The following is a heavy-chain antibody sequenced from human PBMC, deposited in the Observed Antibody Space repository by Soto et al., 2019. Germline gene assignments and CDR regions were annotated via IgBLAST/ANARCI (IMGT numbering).Heavy chain of an antibody. CDR3: ARHEGNWNSARGWFDP. CDR2: IFYSGGT. V-gene: IGHV4-59*08. CDR1: GGSISSYY. Sequence: QVQLQESGPGLVKPSETLSLTCTVSGGSISSYYWSWIRQPPGKGLEWIGYIFYSGGTNYNPSLKFRVTISLDTSNNQFSLRLGSVTAADTAVYYCARHEGNWNSARGWFDPWGQGTLVTVSS. J-gene: IGHJ5*02. D-gene: IGHD1-1*01.